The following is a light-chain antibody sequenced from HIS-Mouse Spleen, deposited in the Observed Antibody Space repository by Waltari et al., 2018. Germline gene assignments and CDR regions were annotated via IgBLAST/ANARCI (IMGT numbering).Light chain of an antibody. Sequence: SYELTQPPSVSVSPGQTARITCSGDALPKKYAYWYQQKSGQAPVLVIYEDRKRPSGIPGGFADSSSGTMATWTISGAQVEDEADYYCYSTDSSGNHRVVGGGTKLTVL. J-gene: IGLJ2*01. CDR2: EDR. CDR3: YSTDSSGNHRV. CDR1: ALPKKY. V-gene: IGLV3-10*01.